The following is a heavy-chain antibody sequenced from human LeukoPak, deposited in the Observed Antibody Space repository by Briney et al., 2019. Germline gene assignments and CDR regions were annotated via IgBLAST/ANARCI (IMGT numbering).Heavy chain of an antibody. CDR2: INHSGST. Sequence: SETLSLTCAVYGGSFSGYYWSWIRQPPGKGLEWIGEINHSGSTNYNPSLKSRVTISVDTSKNQFSLKLSSVTAADTAVYYCARGPGYSSGRYPVWVTPTGNDAFDTWGQGTMVTVSS. D-gene: IGHD6-19*01. V-gene: IGHV4-34*01. CDR3: ARGPGYSSGRYPVWVTPTGNDAFDT. CDR1: GGSFSGYY. J-gene: IGHJ3*02.